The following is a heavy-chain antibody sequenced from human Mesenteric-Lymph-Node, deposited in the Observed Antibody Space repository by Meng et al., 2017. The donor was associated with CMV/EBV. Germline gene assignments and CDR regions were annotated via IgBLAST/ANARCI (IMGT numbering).Heavy chain of an antibody. CDR3: AREECSGGSCYGMDV. J-gene: IGHJ6*02. D-gene: IGHD2-15*01. CDR1: GFTFSYHS. Sequence: GESLKISCEVSGFTFSYHSVNWVRQAPGKGLEWVSYITSSSSTIFYADSVKGRFTVSRDNAKKSLYLEMNSLTAEDTAVYYCAREECSGGSCYGMDVWGQGTTVTVSS. V-gene: IGHV3-48*04. CDR2: ITSSSSTI.